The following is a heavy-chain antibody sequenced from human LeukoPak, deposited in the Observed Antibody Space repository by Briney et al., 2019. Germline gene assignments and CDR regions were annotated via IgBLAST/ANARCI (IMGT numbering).Heavy chain of an antibody. CDR3: AKAYGYCTTTSCSHEEFDY. J-gene: IGHJ4*02. CDR2: ISYDGSNK. Sequence: SGGSLRLSCAASAFIFSNYAMHWVRQAPGKGLEWVAVISYDGSNKYYADSVKGRFAISRDNSKNTLYLQMNSLRAEDTAVYYCAKAYGYCTTTSCSHEEFDYWGQGTLVTVSS. CDR1: AFIFSNYA. V-gene: IGHV3-30*18. D-gene: IGHD2-2*01.